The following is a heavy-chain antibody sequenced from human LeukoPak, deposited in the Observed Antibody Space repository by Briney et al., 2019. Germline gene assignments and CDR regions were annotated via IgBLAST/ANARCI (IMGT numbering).Heavy chain of an antibody. D-gene: IGHD1-26*01. CDR3: ARLGSLYALDI. CDR1: GGSISSSSYY. Sequence: SETLSLTCTVSGGSISSSSYYWGWIRQPPGKGLEWIGSIYYSGSTYYNPSLKSRVTISVDTSKNQFSLKLSSVTAADTAVYYCARLGSLYALDIWGQGTMVTASS. CDR2: IYYSGST. V-gene: IGHV4-39*07. J-gene: IGHJ3*02.